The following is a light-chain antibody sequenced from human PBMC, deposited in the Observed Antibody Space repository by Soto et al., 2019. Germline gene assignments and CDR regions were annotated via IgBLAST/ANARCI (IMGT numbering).Light chain of an antibody. CDR2: EVS. J-gene: IGLJ2*01. CDR3: SAYTSTTTLVL. Sequence: QSALTQPASVSGSPGQSITISCTGTSSDIGGYNFVSWYQQHPRKAPKLMIYEVSSRPSGVSNRFSGSASGNTASLTISGLQAEDEAHYFCSAYTSTTTLVLFGGGTKVTVL. V-gene: IGLV2-14*01. CDR1: SSDIGGYNF.